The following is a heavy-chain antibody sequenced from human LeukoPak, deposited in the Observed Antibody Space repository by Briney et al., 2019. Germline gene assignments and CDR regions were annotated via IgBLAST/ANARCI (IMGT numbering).Heavy chain of an antibody. D-gene: IGHD2-15*01. J-gene: IGHJ3*01. CDR2: INPNNAVT. Sequence: SLKLSCKASGYTFSDYYIHCVRQAPSPSLQWMGWINPNNAVTKSAQKFQRTVTMTTPTSITTAYMHLSRLRSDHTAVYYCARDGGLDLWAQGTMLTVS. CDR3: ARDGGLDL. V-gene: IGHV1-2*02. CDR1: GYTFSDYY.